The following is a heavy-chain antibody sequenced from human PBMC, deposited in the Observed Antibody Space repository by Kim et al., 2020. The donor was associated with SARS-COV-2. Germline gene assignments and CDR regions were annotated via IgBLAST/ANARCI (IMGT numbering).Heavy chain of an antibody. CDR1: GFTFGDYA. CDR3: TRDREGIDYDYVWGSYRPSYYYYGMDV. V-gene: IGHV3-49*03. Sequence: GGSLRLSCTASGFTFGDYAMSWFRQAPGKGLEWVGFIRSKAYGGTTEYAASVKGRFTISRDDSKSIAYLQMNSLKTEDTAVYYCTRDREGIDYDYVWGSYRPSYYYYGMDVWGQGTTVTVSS. CDR2: IRSKAYGGTT. J-gene: IGHJ6*02. D-gene: IGHD3-16*02.